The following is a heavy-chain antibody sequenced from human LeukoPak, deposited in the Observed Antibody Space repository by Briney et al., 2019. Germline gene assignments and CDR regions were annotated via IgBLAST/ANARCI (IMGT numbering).Heavy chain of an antibody. CDR2: IYHSGST. CDR3: ARAILTGSSRYYFDY. V-gene: IGHV4-38-2*02. D-gene: IGHD3-9*01. Sequence: PSETLSLTCTVSDYSISSGYYWGWLRQPPGKGLEWVGSIYHSGSTYYNPSLKSRVTISVDTSKNQFSLKLSSVTAADTAVYYCARAILTGSSRYYFDYWGQGTLVTVSS. CDR1: DYSISSGYY. J-gene: IGHJ4*02.